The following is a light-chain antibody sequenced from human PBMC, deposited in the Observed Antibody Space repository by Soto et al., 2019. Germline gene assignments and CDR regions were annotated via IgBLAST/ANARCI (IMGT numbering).Light chain of an antibody. Sequence: QSVLTQPASVSGSPGQSITISCTGTSSDVGGYNFVSWYQQHPGKVPKLMIFDVNSRPSGVSDRFSGSKSGNTASLTISGLQAEDEGDYYCRSYTSSSTHDFGSGTKVTVL. J-gene: IGLJ1*01. CDR2: DVN. CDR3: RSYTSSSTHD. V-gene: IGLV2-14*03. CDR1: SSDVGGYNF.